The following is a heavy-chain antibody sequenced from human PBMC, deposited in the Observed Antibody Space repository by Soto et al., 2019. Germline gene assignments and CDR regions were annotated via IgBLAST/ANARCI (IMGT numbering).Heavy chain of an antibody. V-gene: IGHV3-43D*04. CDR2: ISWDGGST. CDR3: AKDRGHYDILTGYSSYYYYGMGV. Sequence: PGGSLRLSCAASGFTFDDYAIHWVRQAPGKGLEWVSLISWDGGSTYYADSVKGRFTISRDNSNNSLYLQMNSLRAEDTALYYCAKDRGHYDILTGYSSYYYYGMGVWGQGTTVTVSS. J-gene: IGHJ6*02. D-gene: IGHD3-9*01. CDR1: GFTFDDYA.